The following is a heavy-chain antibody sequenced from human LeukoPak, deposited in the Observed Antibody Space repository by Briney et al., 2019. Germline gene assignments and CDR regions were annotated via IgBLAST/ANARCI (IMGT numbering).Heavy chain of an antibody. V-gene: IGHV4-59*01. Sequence: SGTLSLTCTVSGGSISSYYWSWIRQPPGKRLEWIGYIYYSGSTNYNPSLKSRVTISVDTSKNQFSLKLSSVTAADTAAYYCARGGSGSYLSYYFDYWGQGTLVTVSS. CDR3: ARGGSGSYLSYYFDY. CDR2: IYYSGST. D-gene: IGHD1-26*01. CDR1: GGSISSYY. J-gene: IGHJ4*02.